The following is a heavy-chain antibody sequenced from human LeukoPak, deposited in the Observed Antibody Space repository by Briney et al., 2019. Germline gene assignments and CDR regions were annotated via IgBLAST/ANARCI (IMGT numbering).Heavy chain of an antibody. CDR2: INPTSGGT. D-gene: IGHD6-19*01. CDR1: GYTFTGYY. J-gene: IGHJ4*02. Sequence: GASAKVPCKASGYTFTGYYMHWVRQAPGQGLEWMGWINPTSGGTKYAQKFQGRVTMTRDTSISTAYMELSRLRSDDTAVYYCARSQWLIDASIDYWGQGTLVTVSS. CDR3: ARSQWLIDASIDY. V-gene: IGHV1-2*02.